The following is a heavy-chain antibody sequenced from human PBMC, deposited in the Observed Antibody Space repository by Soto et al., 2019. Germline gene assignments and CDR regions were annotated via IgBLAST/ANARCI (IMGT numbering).Heavy chain of an antibody. D-gene: IGHD6-19*01. CDR1: GYTLTELS. Sequence: ASVKVSCKVSGYTLTELSMHWVRQAPGKGLEWMGGFDPEDGETIYAQKFQGRVTMTEDTSTDTAYMELSSLRSEDAAVYYCATIAVAGTSRAFDIWGQGTMVTVSS. J-gene: IGHJ3*02. CDR3: ATIAVAGTSRAFDI. V-gene: IGHV1-24*01. CDR2: FDPEDGET.